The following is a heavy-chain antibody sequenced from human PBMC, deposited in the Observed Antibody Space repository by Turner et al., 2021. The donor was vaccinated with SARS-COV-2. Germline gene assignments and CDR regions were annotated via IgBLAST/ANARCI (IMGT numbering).Heavy chain of an antibody. CDR3: AKGWLQSGDAFDI. CDR2: ISYDGSNK. J-gene: IGHJ3*02. CDR1: GFTFSSYG. D-gene: IGHD5-12*01. Sequence: QVQLVESGGGVVQPGRSLRLSCAASGFTFSSYGMHWVRQAPGKGLEWVAVISYDGSNKYYADSVKGRFTISGDNSKNTLYLQMNSLRAEDTAVYYCAKGWLQSGDAFDIWGQGTTVTISS. V-gene: IGHV3-30*18.